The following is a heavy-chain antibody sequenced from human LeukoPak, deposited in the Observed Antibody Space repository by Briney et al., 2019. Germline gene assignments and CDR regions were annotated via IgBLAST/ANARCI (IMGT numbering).Heavy chain of an antibody. Sequence: ASVKVSCKASGYTFADYYMQWVRQAPGQGLEWMAIINPSGDFRSYAQKFQGRLTVTRDMSTRTVYMELSDLRPEDTAVYYCARDYSGEWEQLTGWWFDPWGQGTLVIVSS. CDR3: ARDYSGEWEQLTGWWFDP. D-gene: IGHD1-26*01. CDR1: GYTFADYY. V-gene: IGHV1-46*01. J-gene: IGHJ5*02. CDR2: INPSGDFR.